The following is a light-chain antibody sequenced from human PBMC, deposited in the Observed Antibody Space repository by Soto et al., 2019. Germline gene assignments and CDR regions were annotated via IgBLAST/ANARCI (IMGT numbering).Light chain of an antibody. CDR2: DAS. CDR1: QSVSSY. J-gene: IGKJ3*01. CDR3: QQRST. V-gene: IGKV3-11*01. Sequence: EIVLTQSPATLSLSPGERATLSCRASQSVSSYLAWYQQKPGQAPRLLIYDASNRATGIPARFSGSGSGTDFTLTISSLGLGDFAFYYCQQRSTFGPGTKVDIK.